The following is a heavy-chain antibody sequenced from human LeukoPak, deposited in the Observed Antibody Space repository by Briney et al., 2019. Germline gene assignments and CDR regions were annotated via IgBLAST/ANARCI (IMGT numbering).Heavy chain of an antibody. CDR3: TTDGVGVEGATYDN. V-gene: IGHV3-15*01. CDR2: IKAKSHVGTI. D-gene: IGHD1-26*01. Sequence: GGSLRLSCAASGFTFSSYGMHWVRQAPGKVLEWVGRIKAKSHVGTIEYSAPGKGRFTISRDDSKNTLYLTMNSMKTGDTAVYYCTTDGVGVEGATYDNWGQGTLVSVSS. CDR1: GFTFSSYG. J-gene: IGHJ4*02.